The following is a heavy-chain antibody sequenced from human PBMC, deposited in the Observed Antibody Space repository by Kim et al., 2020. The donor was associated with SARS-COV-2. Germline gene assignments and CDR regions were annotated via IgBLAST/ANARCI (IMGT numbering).Heavy chain of an antibody. D-gene: IGHD3-10*01. V-gene: IGHV4-31*03. CDR1: GGSISSGGYY. CDR2: IYYSGST. J-gene: IGHJ6*02. CDR3: ARDRITMVRGVFEGGGVDGLDV. Sequence: SETLSLTCTVSGGSISSGGYYWSWIRQHPGKGLEWIGYIYYSGSTYYNPSLKSRVTITVDTSKNQFSLKQSSVTAADTAVYFCARDRITMVRGVFEGGGVDGLDVWGQGTTVTVSS.